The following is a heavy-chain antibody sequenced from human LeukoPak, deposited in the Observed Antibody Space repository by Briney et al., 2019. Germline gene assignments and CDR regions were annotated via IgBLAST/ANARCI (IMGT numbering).Heavy chain of an antibody. CDR2: ISSSSSTI. CDR3: ARDRRGSSWSEGY. CDR1: GFTFSSYS. V-gene: IGHV3-48*01. D-gene: IGHD6-13*01. Sequence: AGGSLRLSCAASGFTFSSYSMNWVRQAPGKGLEWVSYISSSSSTIYYADSVKGRFTISRDNAKNSLYLQMNSLRAEDTAVYYCARDRRGSSWSEGYWGQGTLVTVSS. J-gene: IGHJ4*02.